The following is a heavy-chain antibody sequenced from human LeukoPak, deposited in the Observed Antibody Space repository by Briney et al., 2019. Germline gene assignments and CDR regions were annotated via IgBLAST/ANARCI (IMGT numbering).Heavy chain of an antibody. CDR1: GFTFSDYN. V-gene: IGHV3-11*06. CDR2: ISSSSSYI. CDR3: AKIYCSSTSSCYARDYYYYYMDV. D-gene: IGHD2-2*01. Sequence: GGSLRLSCAASGFTFSDYNMRWIRQAPGKGLEWVSSISSSSSYIYYADSVKGRFTISRDNSKNTLYLQMNSLRAEDTAVYYCAKIYCSSTSSCYARDYYYYYMDVWGKGTTVTISS. J-gene: IGHJ6*03.